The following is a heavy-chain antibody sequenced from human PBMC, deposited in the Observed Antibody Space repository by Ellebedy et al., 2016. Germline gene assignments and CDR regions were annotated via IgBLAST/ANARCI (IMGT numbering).Heavy chain of an antibody. CDR1: GFTFSNFA. J-gene: IGHJ6*02. V-gene: IGHV3-21*01. CDR2: ISSTGTYI. CDR3: ASRALAVAGKDPPRDYYYAMDV. D-gene: IGHD6-19*01. Sequence: GGSLSLSCAASGFTFSNFAMNWVRPAPGKGLEWVSSISSTGTYIYYADSVKGRFTISRDNSKKSLYLQMNSLRTEDTAVYYCASRALAVAGKDPPRDYYYAMDVWGQGTAVSVSS.